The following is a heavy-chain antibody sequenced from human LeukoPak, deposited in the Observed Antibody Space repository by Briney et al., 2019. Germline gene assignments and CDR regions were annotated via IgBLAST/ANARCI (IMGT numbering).Heavy chain of an antibody. J-gene: IGHJ4*02. Sequence: SETLSLTCTVSGGSISSYYWSWIRQPPGKGLEWIGYIYYSGSTNYNPSLKSRVTISVDTSKNQFSLKLSSVTAADTAVYYCARWSVLGILTGYSYWGQGTLVTVSS. CDR1: GGSISSYY. CDR2: IYYSGST. D-gene: IGHD3-9*01. CDR3: ARWSVLGILTGYSY. V-gene: IGHV4-59*12.